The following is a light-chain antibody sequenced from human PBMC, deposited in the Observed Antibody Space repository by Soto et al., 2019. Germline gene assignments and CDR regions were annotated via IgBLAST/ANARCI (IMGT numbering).Light chain of an antibody. CDR2: DAC. Sequence: DIQMTQSPSTLSSSVGDRVTITCRASQSISSWLAWYQQKRGKAPKLLIYDACSLESGVPSRFSGSGSGTDFTLTISSLQPEDFATYYCQHYSSYGTFGQGTKVDI. CDR3: QHYSSYGT. CDR1: QSISSW. J-gene: IGKJ1*01. V-gene: IGKV1-5*01.